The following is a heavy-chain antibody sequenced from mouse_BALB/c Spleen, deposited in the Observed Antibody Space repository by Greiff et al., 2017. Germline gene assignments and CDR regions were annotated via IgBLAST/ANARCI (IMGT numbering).Heavy chain of an antibody. CDR1: GYTFTSYY. Sequence: VQLQQSGPELVKPGASVRISCKASGYTFTSYYIHWVKQRPGQGLEWIGWIYPGNVNTKYNEKFKGKATLTADKSSSTAYMQLSSLTSEDSAVYFCARDRYDGFDYWGQGTTLTVSS. CDR2: IYPGNVNT. V-gene: IGHV1S56*01. J-gene: IGHJ2*01. CDR3: ARDRYDGFDY. D-gene: IGHD2-14*01.